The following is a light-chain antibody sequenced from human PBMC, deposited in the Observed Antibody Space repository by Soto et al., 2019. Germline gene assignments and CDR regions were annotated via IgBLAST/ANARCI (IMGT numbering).Light chain of an antibody. Sequence: QSVLTQPASLSGSPGQSITISCTGTSNDIGNYNYVSWYQQYPGKAPKLLIFEVSNRASGVSNRFSASKSGNTASLTISRLQPEAEADFYCTSYTVESTLVFGGGTKLTVL. CDR1: SNDIGNYNY. CDR3: TSYTVESTLV. J-gene: IGLJ2*01. V-gene: IGLV2-14*01. CDR2: EVS.